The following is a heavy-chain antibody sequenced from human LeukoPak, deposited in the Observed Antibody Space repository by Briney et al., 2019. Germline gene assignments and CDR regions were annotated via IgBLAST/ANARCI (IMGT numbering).Heavy chain of an antibody. CDR2: IYYSGST. CDR1: GGSISSYY. D-gene: IGHD3-22*01. CDR3: ARGGKDSSGSYGMDV. V-gene: IGHV4-59*01. Sequence: PSETLSLTCTVSGGSISSYYWSWIRQPRGKGLEWIGYIYYSGSTNYNPSLKSRVTISVDTSKNQFSLKLSSVTAADTAVYYCARGGKDSSGSYGMDVWGQGTTVTVSS. J-gene: IGHJ6*02.